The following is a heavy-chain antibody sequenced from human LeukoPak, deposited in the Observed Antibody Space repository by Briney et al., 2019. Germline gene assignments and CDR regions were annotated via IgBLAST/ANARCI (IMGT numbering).Heavy chain of an antibody. J-gene: IGHJ4*02. CDR1: GFTFSTYE. CDR2: ISGSGRTI. V-gene: IGHV3-48*03. CDR3: ASSTAIGY. Sequence: PGGSLRLSCAASGFTFSTYEMNWVRQAPGKGLEWVSYISGSGRTIYYADSVKGRFTISGDNAKNSLYLQMNSLRTEDTAVYYCASSTAIGYWGQGTLVTVSS.